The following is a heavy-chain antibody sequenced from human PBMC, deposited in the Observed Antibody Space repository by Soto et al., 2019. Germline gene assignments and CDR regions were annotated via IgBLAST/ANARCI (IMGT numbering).Heavy chain of an antibody. CDR3: AREVRGGSNGYYDVDV. V-gene: IGHV3-48*01. Sequence: GGSLRLSCATCAFILTDCPLNWVREAAANGLECVSYISSSSSVIDSADPVQSRFTVSRDNARNSVYLQMHSPRAEDTAVYYCAREVRGGSNGYYDVDVWGGGRAVTVS. CDR2: ISSSSSVI. CDR1: AFILTDCP. D-gene: IGHD3-16*01. J-gene: IGHJ6*03.